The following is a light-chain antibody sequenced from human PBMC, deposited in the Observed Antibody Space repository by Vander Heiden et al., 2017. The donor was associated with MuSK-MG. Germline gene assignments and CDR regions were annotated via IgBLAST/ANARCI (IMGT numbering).Light chain of an antibody. Sequence: ELVRRQSPATLSVSPGERATLTCRASQSVSSNLAWYQQKPGQAPRLLIYGASTRATGIPARFSGSGSGTEFTLTISSLQSEDFAVYYCQQYNNWSYTFGQGTKLEIK. J-gene: IGKJ2*01. V-gene: IGKV3-15*01. CDR3: QQYNNWSYT. CDR1: QSVSSN. CDR2: GAS.